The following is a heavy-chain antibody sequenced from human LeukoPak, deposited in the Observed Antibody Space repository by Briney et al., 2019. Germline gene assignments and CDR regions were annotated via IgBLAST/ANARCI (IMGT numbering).Heavy chain of an antibody. V-gene: IGHV3-48*01. Sequence: PGGSLRLSCAASGFTFSSYSMNWVRQAPGKGLEWVSYISSSSTIYYADSVKGRFTISRDNAKNSLYLQMNSLRAEDTAVYYCATYYFWGQGTMVTVSS. CDR3: ATYYF. D-gene: IGHD3-10*01. CDR1: GFTFSSYS. CDR2: ISSSSTI. J-gene: IGHJ3*01.